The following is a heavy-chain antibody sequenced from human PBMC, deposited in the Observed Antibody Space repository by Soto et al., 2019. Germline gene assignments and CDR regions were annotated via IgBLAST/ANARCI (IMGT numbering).Heavy chain of an antibody. CDR3: ASSGWSEDFYYYYGMDV. CDR1: GDSVTRSNW. D-gene: IGHD6-19*01. Sequence: SETLSLTCTVSGDSVTRSNWWSWVRQSPGKGLEWIGEIYHSGNTKYNPSLKSRVTISVDKSKNQFSLHLTSVTAADTAVYYCASSGWSEDFYYYYGMDVWGQGTTVTVSS. CDR2: IYHSGNT. J-gene: IGHJ6*02. V-gene: IGHV4-4*02.